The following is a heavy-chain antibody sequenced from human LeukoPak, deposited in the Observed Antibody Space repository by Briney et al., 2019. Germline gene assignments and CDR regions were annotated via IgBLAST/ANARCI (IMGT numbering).Heavy chain of an antibody. J-gene: IGHJ4*02. D-gene: IGHD3-3*01. CDR1: GGTISSYY. CDR2: IYYSGST. Sequence: SETLSLTCTVSGGTISSYYWSWLRQPPGKGLEWFGYIYYSGSTNYNPSLKSRVTISVDTSKNQFSVKLSSVTAADTAVYYCARGIFGVVPKTFDYWGQGTLVSVSS. CDR3: ARGIFGVVPKTFDY. V-gene: IGHV4-59*01.